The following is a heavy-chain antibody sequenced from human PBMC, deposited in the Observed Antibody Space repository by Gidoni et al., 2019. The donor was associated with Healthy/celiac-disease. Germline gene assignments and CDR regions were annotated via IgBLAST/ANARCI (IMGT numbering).Heavy chain of an antibody. CDR1: GYTFTSYY. D-gene: IGHD3-22*01. Sequence: QVQLVQSGAEVKKPGASVKVSCKASGYTFTSYYMHWVRQAPGQGLEWMGRINPSGGSTSYAQKFQGRVTMTRDTSTSTVYMELSSLRSEDTAVYYCARKGYYYDSSGYYHDAFDIWGQGTMVTVSS. CDR2: INPSGGST. V-gene: IGHV1-46*01. J-gene: IGHJ3*02. CDR3: ARKGYYYDSSGYYHDAFDI.